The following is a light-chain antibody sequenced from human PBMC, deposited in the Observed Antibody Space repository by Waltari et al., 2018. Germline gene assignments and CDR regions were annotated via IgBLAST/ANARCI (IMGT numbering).Light chain of an antibody. CDR1: SSNIRINY. CDR3: AAWDGGLKVRL. CDR2: RND. Sequence: QSVVTQPPSASGTPGQRVTISCSGSSSNIRINYAFWYQQFPGTAPRLPIYRNDQRPSGVPERFSGSKSGTSASLAINGLRSEDEADYYCAAWDGGLKVRLFGGGTKLTVL. J-gene: IGLJ3*02. V-gene: IGLV1-47*01.